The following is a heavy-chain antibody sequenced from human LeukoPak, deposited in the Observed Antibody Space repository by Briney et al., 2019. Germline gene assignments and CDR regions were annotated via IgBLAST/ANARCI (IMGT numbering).Heavy chain of an antibody. J-gene: IGHJ4*02. CDR2: FDPEDGET. D-gene: IGHD3-22*01. V-gene: IGHV1-24*01. CDR1: GYTLTELS. Sequence: ASVKVSCKVSGYTLTELSMHWVRQAPGKGLEWMGGFDPEDGETIYAQKFQGRVTMTEDTSTDTAYMELSSLRSEDTAVYYCARDGITMIVTPPTYDYWGQGTLVTVSS. CDR3: ARDGITMIVTPPTYDY.